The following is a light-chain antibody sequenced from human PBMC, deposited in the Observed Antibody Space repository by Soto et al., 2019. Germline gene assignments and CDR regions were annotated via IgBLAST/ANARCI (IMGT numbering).Light chain of an antibody. V-gene: IGKV3-20*01. CDR3: QQSYSTPWP. CDR1: QSVSNNY. CDR2: GAS. Sequence: EVVLWQSPGTKSLSPGERAPLSCRASQSVSNNYLAWYQQKPGQAPRLLIYGASNRATGIPDRFSGSGSGTEFTLTISSLQSEDLAIYFCQQSYSTPWPFGPGTKVAIK. J-gene: IGKJ1*01.